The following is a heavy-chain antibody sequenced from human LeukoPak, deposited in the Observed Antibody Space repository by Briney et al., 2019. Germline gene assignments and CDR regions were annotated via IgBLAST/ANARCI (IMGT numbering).Heavy chain of an antibody. J-gene: IGHJ5*02. CDR2: IYYSGRT. CDR1: GDSISSSGYY. V-gene: IGHV4-39*01. Sequence: PSETLSLTCTVSGDSISSSGYYWGWIRQPPGKGLVWIGNIYYSGRTYYNPSLKSRVSMSVDTSKNQFSLKLTSVTATDTAVYYCARFGHYVSNWSWGQGMLVTVSS. CDR3: ARFGHYVSNWS. D-gene: IGHD3-22*01.